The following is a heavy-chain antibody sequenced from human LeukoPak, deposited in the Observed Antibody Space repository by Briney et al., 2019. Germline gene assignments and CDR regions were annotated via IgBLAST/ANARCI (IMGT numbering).Heavy chain of an antibody. CDR1: GFTFSSYS. CDR3: AKGRGYSGYDFRYFDY. Sequence: GGSLRLSCAASGFTFSSYSMNWVRQAPGKGPEWVSSISSSSSFLYYADSVKGRFTISRDNAENSLYLQMNSLRAEDTALYYCAKGRGYSGYDFRYFDYWGQGTLVTVSS. J-gene: IGHJ4*02. CDR2: ISSSSSFL. D-gene: IGHD5-12*01. V-gene: IGHV3-21*04.